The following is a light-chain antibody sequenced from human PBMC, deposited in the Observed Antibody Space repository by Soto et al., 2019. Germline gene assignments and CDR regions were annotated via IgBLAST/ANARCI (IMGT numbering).Light chain of an antibody. CDR2: EVS. CDR3: SSYTSSSTRV. J-gene: IGLJ1*01. CDR1: SSDVGAYDY. V-gene: IGLV2-14*03. Sequence: QSALTQPASVSGSPGQSIAISCIGTSSDVGAYDYVSWYQQHLDRAPKLMIYEVSNRPSGVSNRFSGSKSVNTATLTISGLQAEDEADYYCSSYTSSSTRVFGTGTKLTVL.